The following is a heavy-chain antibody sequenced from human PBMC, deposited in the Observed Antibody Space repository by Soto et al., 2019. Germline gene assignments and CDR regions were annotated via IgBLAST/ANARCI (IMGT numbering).Heavy chain of an antibody. D-gene: IGHD2-2*03. CDR2: IIPIFGTA. V-gene: IGHV1-69*12. Sequence: QVQLVQSGAEVKKPGSSVKVSCKASGGTFSSYAISWVRQAPGQGLEWMGGIIPIFGTANYAQKFQGRVTITADESTSTAHMELSSLRSEDTAVYYCARDLDMVTGDSYYYYGRDAWGQGTTVTVSS. J-gene: IGHJ6*02. CDR1: GGTFSSYA. CDR3: ARDLDMVTGDSYYYYGRDA.